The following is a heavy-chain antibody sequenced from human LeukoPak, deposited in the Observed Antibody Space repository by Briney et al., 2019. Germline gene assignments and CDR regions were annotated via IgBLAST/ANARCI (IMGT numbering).Heavy chain of an antibody. D-gene: IGHD3-10*01. Sequence: SETLSLTCTVSGGSISSYYWSWIRQPPGKGLEWIGYIYYSGTTNYNPSLKSRVTISVDTSKNQFSLKLSSVTAADTAVYYCARASHSGSPLNWFDPWGQGTLVTVSS. CDR1: GGSISSYY. CDR2: IYYSGTT. V-gene: IGHV4-59*01. J-gene: IGHJ5*02. CDR3: ARASHSGSPLNWFDP.